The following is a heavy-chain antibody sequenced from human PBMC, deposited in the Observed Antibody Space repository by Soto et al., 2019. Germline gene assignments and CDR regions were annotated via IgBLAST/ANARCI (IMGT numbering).Heavy chain of an antibody. CDR2: THHSGST. CDR1: GGSLSGNY. D-gene: IGHD2-21*02. CDR3: ARTTAAIHLNY. V-gene: IGHV4-34*01. Sequence: TSETLSLTCAVYGGSLSGNYWGWIRQPPGKGLEWIGETHHSGSTAYNPSLKSRVTISVDTSRNQFSLKLNSVTAADTAVYYCARTTAAIHLNYWSQGTLVTVS. J-gene: IGHJ4*02.